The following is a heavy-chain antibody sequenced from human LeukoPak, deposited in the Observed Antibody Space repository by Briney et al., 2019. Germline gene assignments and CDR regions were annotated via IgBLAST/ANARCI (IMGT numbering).Heavy chain of an antibody. CDR3: ARRSYGSGYYFDY. J-gene: IGHJ4*02. CDR1: GYSFTSYW. V-gene: IGHV5-51*01. CDR2: IYPGDSDT. D-gene: IGHD3-10*01. Sequence: GESLKISCKGYGYSFTSYWIGWVRQMPGKGLEWMGIIYPGDSDTRYSPSFQGQVTISADKSISTAYLQWSSLKASGTAMYYCARRSYGSGYYFDYWGQGTLVTVSS.